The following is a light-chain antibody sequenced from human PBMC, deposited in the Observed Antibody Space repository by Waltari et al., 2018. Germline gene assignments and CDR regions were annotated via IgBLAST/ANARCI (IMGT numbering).Light chain of an antibody. CDR2: DTT. CDR1: QSVRVY. J-gene: IGKJ4*01. Sequence: EIVLTQSPATLSLSPGERATLSCRASQSVRVYLAWYQQKPGPAPSRLIYDTTNRAPGTPDRVSGSGSGTDFSLSISSLEPEDFAVYYCQQRHNWPLTFGGETKVEIK. V-gene: IGKV3-11*01. CDR3: QQRHNWPLT.